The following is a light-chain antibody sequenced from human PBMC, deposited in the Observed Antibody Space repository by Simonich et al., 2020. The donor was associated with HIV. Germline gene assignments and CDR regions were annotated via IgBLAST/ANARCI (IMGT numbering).Light chain of an antibody. V-gene: IGKV4-1*01. CDR2: WAS. CDR1: QSVFYSSNNENY. CDR3: QQYYSTPYT. J-gene: IGKJ2*01. Sequence: DIVMTQSPDSLAVSLGERSTINCKSSQSVFYSSNNENYLAWYQQKPGQPPKLLIYWASTRESGVPARFSGSGSGTDFTLTISSLQAEDVAVYYCQQYYSTPYTFGQGTKLEIK.